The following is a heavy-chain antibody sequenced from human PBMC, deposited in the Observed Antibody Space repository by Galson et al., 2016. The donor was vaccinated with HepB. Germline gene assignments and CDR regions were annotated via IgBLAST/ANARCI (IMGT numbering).Heavy chain of an antibody. J-gene: IGHJ6*02. CDR3: VTVGDSSGWVVEGGADYQYYGLDV. CDR1: GFTFSKYW. V-gene: IGHV3-7*01. CDR2: INQDGSEK. D-gene: IGHD6-19*01. Sequence: SLRLSCAASGFTFSKYWMSWVRQAPGKGLEWLANINQDGSEKYYVDSVKGRFTVSRDNPKNSLFLPVNSLRAGATAVYYCVTVGDSSGWVVEGGADYQYYGLDVWGQGTTVTVSS.